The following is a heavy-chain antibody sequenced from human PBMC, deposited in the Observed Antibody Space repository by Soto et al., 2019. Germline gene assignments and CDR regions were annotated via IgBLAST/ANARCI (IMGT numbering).Heavy chain of an antibody. CDR3: ARALFLFFGVVIPPPLSYVMEV. V-gene: IGHV3-30*09. J-gene: IGHJ6*02. D-gene: IGHD3-3*01. CDR1: GFTFSSYA. CDR2: ISYDGSNK. Sequence: GGSLRISCAASGFTFSSYAMHWVRQAPGKGLEWVAVISYDGSNKYYADSVKGRFAISRDNSKNTLDLQMTSLRAKDTAVFYCARALFLFFGVVIPPPLSYVMEVWGQGTTVTVPS.